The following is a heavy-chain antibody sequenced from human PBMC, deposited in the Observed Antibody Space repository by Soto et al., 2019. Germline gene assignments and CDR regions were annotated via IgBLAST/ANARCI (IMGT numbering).Heavy chain of an antibody. J-gene: IGHJ6*02. CDR2: IYSGGST. D-gene: IGHD6-6*01. CDR3: GTSSRKDYHFAMDV. CDR1: GFSVSSSD. Sequence: GGSLRLSCAASGFSVSSSDMSWVRQVPGEGLEWVSVIYSGGSTHDADYVKGRFSVSRDTSKNTVDLQMNSLRVDDTAVYYCGTSSRKDYHFAMDVWGQGTAVTVS. V-gene: IGHV3-53*01.